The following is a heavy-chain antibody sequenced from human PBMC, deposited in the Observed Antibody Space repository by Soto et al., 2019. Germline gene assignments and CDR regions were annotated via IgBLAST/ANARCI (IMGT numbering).Heavy chain of an antibody. CDR3: AREPVYDYIWGSYRHFDY. Sequence: QVQLQESGPGLVKPSQTLSLTCTVSGGSISSGGYYWSWIRQHPGKGLEWIGYIYYSGSTYYNPSLKSRVTISVDTSKNQFSLKLSSVNAADTAVYYCAREPVYDYIWGSYRHFDYWGQGTLVTVSS. J-gene: IGHJ4*02. D-gene: IGHD3-16*02. CDR1: GGSISSGGYY. CDR2: IYYSGST. V-gene: IGHV4-31*03.